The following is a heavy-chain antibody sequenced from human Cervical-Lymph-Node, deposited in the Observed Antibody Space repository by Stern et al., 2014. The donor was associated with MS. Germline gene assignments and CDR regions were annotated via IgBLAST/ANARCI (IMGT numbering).Heavy chain of an antibody. CDR3: ARDGRHTNNYGLDV. Sequence: QVQLVESGAEVKKPGSSVKVSCQASGGTFNVYAINWLRQAPGQGLEWMGGITPIIGLANYAQKFQGNITITADESTRTSSMQLSSLTSNDTAVYYCARDGRHTNNYGLDVWGQGTTVTVSS. V-gene: IGHV1-69*01. CDR1: GGTFNVYA. J-gene: IGHJ6*02. CDR2: ITPIIGLA.